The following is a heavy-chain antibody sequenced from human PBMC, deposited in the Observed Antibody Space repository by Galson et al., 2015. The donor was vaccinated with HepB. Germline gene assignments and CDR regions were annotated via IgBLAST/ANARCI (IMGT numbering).Heavy chain of an antibody. CDR1: GFTFSSYS. Sequence: SLRLSCAASGFTFSSYSMSWVRQAPGKGLEWVSAISGSGGSTYYADSVKGRFTISRDNSKNTLYLQMNSLRAEDTAVYYCAKVGIDYDILTGYPTPFDYWGQGTLVTVSS. CDR2: ISGSGGST. V-gene: IGHV3-23*01. J-gene: IGHJ4*02. CDR3: AKVGIDYDILTGYPTPFDY. D-gene: IGHD3-9*01.